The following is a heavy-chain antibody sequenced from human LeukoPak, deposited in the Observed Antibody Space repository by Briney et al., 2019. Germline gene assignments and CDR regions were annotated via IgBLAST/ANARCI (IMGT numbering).Heavy chain of an antibody. D-gene: IGHD6-19*01. CDR2: IYTSGST. V-gene: IGHV4-4*07. CDR3: ARHSSDYYGPFDY. J-gene: IGHJ4*02. Sequence: SETLSLTCSVSGGSISTYYWSWSRQPAGKGLEWIGRIYTSGSTNYNPSLKSRVTMSVDTSKNQFSLKLSSVTAADTAVYYCARHSSDYYGPFDYCGQGTLVTVSS. CDR1: GGSISTYY.